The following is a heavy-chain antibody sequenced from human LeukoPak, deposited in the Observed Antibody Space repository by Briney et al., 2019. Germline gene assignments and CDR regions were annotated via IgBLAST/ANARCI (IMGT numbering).Heavy chain of an antibody. CDR3: ARVNWGGFDI. CDR1: GGSISSHY. V-gene: IGHV4-59*11. D-gene: IGHD7-27*01. Sequence: SETLSLTCFVSGGSISSHYWTWIRQPPGKGLECIGDIFYPGSTTYSPSLKSRATISIETSKNQISLKLRSVTAADTAVYFCARVNWGGFDIWGQGTLATVSS. CDR2: IFYPGST. J-gene: IGHJ3*02.